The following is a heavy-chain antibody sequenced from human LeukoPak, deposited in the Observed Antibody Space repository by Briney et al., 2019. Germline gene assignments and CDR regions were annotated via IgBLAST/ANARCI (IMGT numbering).Heavy chain of an antibody. CDR3: ARAVYYYYYYMDV. J-gene: IGHJ6*03. V-gene: IGHV4-61*02. CDR2: IYTSGST. CDR1: GGSISSGSYY. Sequence: SETLSLTCTVSGGSISSGSYYWSWIRQPAGKGLEWIGRIYTSGSTNYNPSLKSRVTISVDTSKNQFSLKLSSVTAADTAVYYCARAVYYYYYYMDVWGKGTTVTVSS.